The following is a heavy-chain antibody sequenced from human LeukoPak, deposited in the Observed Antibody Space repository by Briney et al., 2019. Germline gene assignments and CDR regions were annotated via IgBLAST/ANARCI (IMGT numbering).Heavy chain of an antibody. J-gene: IGHJ6*02. D-gene: IGHD3-10*01. Sequence: SPTLSLTFGISGDSVSRNSAAWNWIRQSPSRGLEWLGRTYYRSKWYNDYGVSVKSRIIINPDRSKNQFSLQLNSVTPEDTAVYYCARALLCFGEIYYYGMDVWGQGTTVTVSS. CDR2: TYYRSKWYN. CDR1: GDSVSRNSAA. V-gene: IGHV6-1*01. CDR3: ARALLCFGEIYYYGMDV.